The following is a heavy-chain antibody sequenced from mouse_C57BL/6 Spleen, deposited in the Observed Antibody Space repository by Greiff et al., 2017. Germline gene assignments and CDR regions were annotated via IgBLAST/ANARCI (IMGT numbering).Heavy chain of an antibody. Sequence: EVQLQQSGTVLARPGASVKMSCKTSGYTFTSYWMHWVKQRPGQGLEWIGAIYPGNSDTSYNQKFKGKAKLTAVTSASTADMELSSLTNEDSAGYYGTRYGNYVDWYFEVWGTGTTVTVSS. CDR3: TRYGNYVDWYFEV. V-gene: IGHV1-5*01. D-gene: IGHD2-10*02. CDR1: GYTFTSYW. CDR2: IYPGNSDT. J-gene: IGHJ1*03.